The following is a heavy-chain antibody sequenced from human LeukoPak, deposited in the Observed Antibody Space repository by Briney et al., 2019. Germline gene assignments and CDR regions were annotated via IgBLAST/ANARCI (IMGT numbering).Heavy chain of an antibody. Sequence: GGSLRLSCSASGFTFSSYAMHWVRQAPGKGLGYVSAISSNGDSTYYADSVKGRFTISRDNSKNTLYLQMSSLRAEDTAVYYCVKRVCSTTSCSAPFAYWGQGTLVTVSS. CDR1: GFTFSSYA. V-gene: IGHV3-64D*06. J-gene: IGHJ4*02. CDR2: ISSNGDST. CDR3: VKRVCSTTSCSAPFAY. D-gene: IGHD2-2*01.